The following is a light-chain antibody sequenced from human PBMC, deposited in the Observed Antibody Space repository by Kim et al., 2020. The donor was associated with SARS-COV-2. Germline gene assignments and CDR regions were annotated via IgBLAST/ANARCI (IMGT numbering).Light chain of an antibody. CDR3: QAWDSSIHVV. V-gene: IGLV3-1*01. J-gene: IGLJ2*01. Sequence: SYELTQPPSVSVSPGQTASITCSGDKLGDKYACWYQQKPGQSPVLVIYQDSKRPSGIPERFSGSNSGNTATLTISGTQAMDEADYYSQAWDSSIHVVFGGGTQLTVL. CDR1: KLGDKY. CDR2: QDS.